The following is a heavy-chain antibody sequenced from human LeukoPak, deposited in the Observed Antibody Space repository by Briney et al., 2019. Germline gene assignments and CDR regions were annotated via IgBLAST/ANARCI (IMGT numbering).Heavy chain of an antibody. CDR3: ARVGTQWLVRSYFDY. Sequence: ASVKVSCKASGYTFTGYYMHWVRQTPGQGLEWMGWINPNSGGTNYAQKFQGRVTMTRDTSISTAYMELSRLRSDDTAVYYCARVGTQWLVRSYFDYWGQGTLVTVSS. D-gene: IGHD6-19*01. CDR1: GYTFTGYY. J-gene: IGHJ4*02. V-gene: IGHV1-2*02. CDR2: INPNSGGT.